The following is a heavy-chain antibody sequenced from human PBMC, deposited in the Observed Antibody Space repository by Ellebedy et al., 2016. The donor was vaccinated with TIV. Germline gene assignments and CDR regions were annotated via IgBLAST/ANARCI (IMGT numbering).Heavy chain of an antibody. Sequence: GESLKISCAASGFSFRSYWMSWVRQVPGKGLEWVANIRQDGSEKYYVDSVKGRFTISRGNTNNSLFLQMNSLRAEDTAVYYCATDGSYGDHLFPQHAFTTWGQGTMVSVSS. V-gene: IGHV3-7*01. CDR2: IRQDGSEK. CDR1: GFSFRSYW. J-gene: IGHJ3*02. CDR3: ATDGSYGDHLFPQHAFTT. D-gene: IGHD4-17*01.